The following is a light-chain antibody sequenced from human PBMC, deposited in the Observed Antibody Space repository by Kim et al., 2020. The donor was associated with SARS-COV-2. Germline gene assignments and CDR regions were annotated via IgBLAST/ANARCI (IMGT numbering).Light chain of an antibody. J-gene: IGLJ2*01. CDR1: NLGNKY. CDR2: QNT. Sequence: SYELTQPPSVSVSPGQTASITCSGDNLGNKYVCWYQQKPGQSPVLVIYQNTKRPSGIPERFSGSNSGNTATLTISGTQAMDESDFYCQAWDGTTVVFGKGTKLTVL. CDR3: QAWDGTTVV. V-gene: IGLV3-1*01.